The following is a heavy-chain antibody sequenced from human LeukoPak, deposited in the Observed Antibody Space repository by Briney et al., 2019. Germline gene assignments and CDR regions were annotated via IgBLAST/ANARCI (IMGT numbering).Heavy chain of an antibody. CDR1: GFTFSSYS. CDR2: ISGSGGST. Sequence: GGSLRLSCAVSGFTFSSYSMHWVRQAPGKGLEWVSAISGSGGSTYYADSVKGRFTISRDNSKNTLYLQMNSLRAEDTAVYYCAKGQGYYVIWGQGTMVTVSS. CDR3: AKGQGYYVI. J-gene: IGHJ3*02. D-gene: IGHD3-10*02. V-gene: IGHV3-23*01.